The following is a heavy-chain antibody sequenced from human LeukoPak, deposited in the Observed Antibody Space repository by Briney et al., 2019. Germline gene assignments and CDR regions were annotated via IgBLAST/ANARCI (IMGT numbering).Heavy chain of an antibody. CDR1: GFTVSTNY. CDR2: VYSGGST. D-gene: IGHD6-19*01. V-gene: IGHV3-53*01. Sequence: PGGSLRLSCAASGFTVSTNYMNWVRQAPGKGLEWVSVVYSGGSTYHADSVKGRFTISRDNSKNTLYLQMSSLRAEDTAFYYCARGGYSSGWYRDWGQGTLVTVSS. J-gene: IGHJ4*02. CDR3: ARGGYSSGWYRD.